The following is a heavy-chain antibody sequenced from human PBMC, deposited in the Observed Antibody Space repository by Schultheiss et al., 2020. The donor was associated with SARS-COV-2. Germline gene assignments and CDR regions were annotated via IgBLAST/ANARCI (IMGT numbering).Heavy chain of an antibody. D-gene: IGHD6-19*01. CDR2: MSDSGDRT. J-gene: IGHJ4*02. Sequence: GESLKISCAASGFTFSSYGMHWVRQAPGKGLEWVSAMSDSGDRTYYADSVKGRFTISRDNSKNTLYLQMNSLRAEDTAVYYCAKDGLVRMKSDYWGQGTLVTVSS. CDR3: AKDGLVRMKSDY. CDR1: GFTFSSYG. V-gene: IGHV3-23*01.